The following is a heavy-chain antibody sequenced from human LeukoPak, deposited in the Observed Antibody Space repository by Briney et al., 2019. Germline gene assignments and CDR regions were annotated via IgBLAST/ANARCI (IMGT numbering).Heavy chain of an antibody. CDR1: GGSISTYY. J-gene: IGHJ4*02. V-gene: IGHV4-34*01. Sequence: SETLSLTCSVSGGSISTYYWSWIRQPPGKGLEWIGEINHSGSTNYNPSLKSRVTISVDTSKNQFSLKLSSVTAADTAVYYCARRRYYDSSGYYIDYWGQGTLVTVSS. CDR3: ARRRYYDSSGYYIDY. CDR2: INHSGST. D-gene: IGHD3-22*01.